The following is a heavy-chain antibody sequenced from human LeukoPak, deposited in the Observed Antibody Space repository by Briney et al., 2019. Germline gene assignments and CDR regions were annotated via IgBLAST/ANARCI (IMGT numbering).Heavy chain of an antibody. V-gene: IGHV3-30*03. CDR1: GFTFSSYG. CDR3: ARVGCSSASCFPDF. J-gene: IGHJ4*02. CDR2: ISYDGSNK. D-gene: IGHD2-2*01. Sequence: GGSLRLSCAASGFTFSSYGMHWVRQAPGKGLEWVAVISYDGSNKYYADSVKGRFTISRDNAKNSLYLQMNSLRVEDTAIYYCARVGCSSASCFPDFWGRGTLVTVSS.